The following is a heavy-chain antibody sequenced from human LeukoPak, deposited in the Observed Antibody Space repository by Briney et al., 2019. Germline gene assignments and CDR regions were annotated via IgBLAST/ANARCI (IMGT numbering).Heavy chain of an antibody. CDR1: GFTFSSYA. D-gene: IGHD3-10*01. CDR3: ARGMVRGVSVAYY. CDR2: INHSGST. J-gene: IGHJ4*02. Sequence: GSLRLSCAASGFTFSSYAMSWIRQPPGKGLEWIGEINHSGSTNYNPSLKSRVTISVDTSKNQFSLNLSSVTAADTALYYCARGMVRGVSVAYYWGQGTLVTVSS. V-gene: IGHV4-34*01.